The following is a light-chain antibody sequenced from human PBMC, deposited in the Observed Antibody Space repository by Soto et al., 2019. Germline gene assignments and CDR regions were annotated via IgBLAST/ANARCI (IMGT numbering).Light chain of an antibody. CDR3: QQYGSSRWT. CDR1: QSVSSSY. CDR2: GAS. Sequence: EIVLTQSPGTLSLSPGERATLSCRASQSVSSSYLAWYQQNRGQAPRLLIYGASSRAPGIPDRFGGRGSGTDFTLTISRLEAEDFAVYCCQQYGSSRWTFGQGTKVEIK. J-gene: IGKJ1*01. V-gene: IGKV3-20*01.